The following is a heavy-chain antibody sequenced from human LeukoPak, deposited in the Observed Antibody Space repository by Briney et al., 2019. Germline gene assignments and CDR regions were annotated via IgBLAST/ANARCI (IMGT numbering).Heavy chain of an antibody. Sequence: PGGSLRLSCAASGFTFSNAWMSWVRQAPGKGLEWVGRIKSKTDGGTTDYAAPVKGRFTISRDDSKNTLYLQMNSLKTEDTAVYYCTTSFGAVAFYYYGMDVWGQGTTVTVSS. CDR1: GFTFSNAW. CDR3: TTSFGAVAFYYYGMDV. D-gene: IGHD6-19*01. V-gene: IGHV3-15*01. J-gene: IGHJ6*02. CDR2: IKSKTDGGTT.